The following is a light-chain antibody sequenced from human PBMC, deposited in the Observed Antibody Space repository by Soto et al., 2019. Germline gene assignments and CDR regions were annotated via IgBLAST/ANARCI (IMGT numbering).Light chain of an antibody. Sequence: QSALTQPASVSGSPGQSITISCTGTSSDVGGYNYVSWYQQHPGKAPKLMIYDVSNGPSGVSNRFSGSKSGNTASLTISGLQAEDEADYSCSSYTSSSTPVVFGGGTQQTVL. CDR3: SSYTSSSTPVV. J-gene: IGLJ2*01. CDR2: DVS. V-gene: IGLV2-14*01. CDR1: SSDVGGYNY.